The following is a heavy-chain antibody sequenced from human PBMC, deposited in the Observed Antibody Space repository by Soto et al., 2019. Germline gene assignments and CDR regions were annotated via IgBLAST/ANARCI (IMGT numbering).Heavy chain of an antibody. V-gene: IGHV3-30*03. D-gene: IGHD2-8*02. J-gene: IGHJ4*02. Sequence: QVQLVESGGGVVQPGRSLRLSCAVSGFTVSTYGMHWVRQAPGKGLEWVAVISRDGGTKYYADSVKGRFTMSRDNSRNTLFLEMNSLSGDDMAVYYCTGEVASGYWGQGTLVTVSS. CDR1: GFTVSTYG. CDR3: TGEVASGY. CDR2: ISRDGGTK.